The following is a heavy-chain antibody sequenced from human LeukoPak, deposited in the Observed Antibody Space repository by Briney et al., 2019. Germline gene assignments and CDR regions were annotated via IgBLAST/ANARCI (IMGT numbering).Heavy chain of an antibody. CDR3: ARDTAWSTTHYYMDV. CDR2: ISYDGSNK. Sequence: GGSLRLSCAASGFTLSDAWMHWVRQAPGKGLEWVAVISYDGSNKYYADSVKGRFTISRDNSKNTLYLQMNSLRPEDTAIYYCARDTAWSTTHYYMDVWGKGTTVTVSS. V-gene: IGHV3-30*03. CDR1: GFTLSDAW. J-gene: IGHJ6*03. D-gene: IGHD5/OR15-5a*01.